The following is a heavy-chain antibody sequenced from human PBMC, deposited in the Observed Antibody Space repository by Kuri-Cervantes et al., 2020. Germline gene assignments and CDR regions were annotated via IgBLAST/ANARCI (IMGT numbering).Heavy chain of an antibody. CDR3: TTEIVVVPAAMGLDAFDI. J-gene: IGHJ3*02. Sequence: WVRQAPGKGLEWVGRIKSKTDGGTTDYAAPVKGRFTISRDDSKDTLYLQMNSLKTEDTAVYYCTTEIVVVPAAMGLDAFDIWGQGPMVTVSS. V-gene: IGHV3-15*01. CDR2: IKSKTDGGTT. D-gene: IGHD2-2*01.